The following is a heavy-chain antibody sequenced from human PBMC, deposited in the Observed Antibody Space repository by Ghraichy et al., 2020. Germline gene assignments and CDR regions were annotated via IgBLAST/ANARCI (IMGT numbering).Heavy chain of an antibody. J-gene: IGHJ6*02. V-gene: IGHV3-7*01. Sequence: GGSLRLSCAASGFTFSSYWMNWGRQAPWKGLEWVANIKQDGSEKYYVDSVKGRFTISRDNAKNSLYLQMNSLSAADTAVYYCARDGDYSTPNYYYGMDVWNPGTTVTVFS. CDR3: ARDGDYSTPNYYYGMDV. D-gene: IGHD4-11*01. CDR1: GFTFSSYW. CDR2: IKQDGSEK.